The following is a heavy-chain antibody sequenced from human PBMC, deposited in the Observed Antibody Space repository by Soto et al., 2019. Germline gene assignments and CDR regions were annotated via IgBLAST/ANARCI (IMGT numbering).Heavy chain of an antibody. CDR2: IIPIFGTA. J-gene: IGHJ2*01. CDR1: RGTFSSYT. Sequence: QVQLVQSGAEVKKPGSSVTVSCKASRGTFSSYTISWVRQAPGQVLEWLGGIIPIFGTANYAQKFQGRVTITAGESTSTAYMELSSLRSGDTAVYYCARGKHRWLELWYFGLWGRGTLVTVSS. D-gene: IGHD3-22*01. CDR3: ARGKHRWLELWYFGL. V-gene: IGHV1-69*12.